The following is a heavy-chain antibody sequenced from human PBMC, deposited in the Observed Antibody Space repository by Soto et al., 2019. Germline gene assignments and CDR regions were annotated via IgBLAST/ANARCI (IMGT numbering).Heavy chain of an antibody. J-gene: IGHJ4*02. CDR1: GFTFSNYG. CDR2: ISRDGSVR. CDR3: AKEYCGGHCSSDYFDY. V-gene: IGHV3-30*18. D-gene: IGHD2-21*01. Sequence: QVQLVESGGGVVQPGRSLRLSCAASGFTFSNYGIHWVRQAPGNGLEWVAVISRDGSVRYYADSVKGRFTISRDNSKNTLYLQVNNLRAEDTAGYYCAKEYCGGHCSSDYFDYWGQGTLVTVSS.